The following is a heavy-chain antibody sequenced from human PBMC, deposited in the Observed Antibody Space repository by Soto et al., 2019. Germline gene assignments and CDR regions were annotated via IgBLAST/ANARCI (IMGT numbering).Heavy chain of an antibody. CDR2: IIPIFGTA. Sequence: QVQLVQSGAEVKKPGSSVKVSCKASGGTFSSYAISWVRQAPGQGLEWMGGIIPIFGTANYAQKFQGRVTITADESTSTAYMELSSLRSEDTAVYYCARGSPYYYGSGSYLDWFDPWGQGPLVTVSS. CDR3: ARGSPYYYGSGSYLDWFDP. V-gene: IGHV1-69*01. D-gene: IGHD3-10*01. J-gene: IGHJ5*02. CDR1: GGTFSSYA.